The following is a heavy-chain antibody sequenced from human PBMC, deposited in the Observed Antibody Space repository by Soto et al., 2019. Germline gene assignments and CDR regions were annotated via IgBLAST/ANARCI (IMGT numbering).Heavy chain of an antibody. D-gene: IGHD5-12*01. V-gene: IGHV1-3*01. J-gene: IGHJ5*02. CDR3: ARDRDSGYDLGWFDP. CDR1: GYTFTSYA. CDR2: INAGNGNT. Sequence: ASVKVSCKASGYTFTSYAMHWVRQAPGQRLEWMGWINAGNGNTKYSQKFQGRVTITRDTSASTAYMELSSLRSEDTAVYYFARDRDSGYDLGWFDPWGQGTLVTVSS.